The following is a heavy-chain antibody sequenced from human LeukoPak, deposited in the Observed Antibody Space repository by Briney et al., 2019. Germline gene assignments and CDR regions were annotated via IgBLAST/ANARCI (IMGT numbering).Heavy chain of an antibody. J-gene: IGHJ6*03. CDR2: MNPNSGNT. CDR3: ARAAAGRLYYYYYMDV. Sequence: ASVKVSCKASGYTLTSYDINWVRQATGQGLEWMGWMNPNSGNTGYAQKFQGRVTMTRNTSISTAYMELSSLRSEDTAVYYCARAAAGRLYYYYYMDVWGKGTTVTVSS. D-gene: IGHD6-13*01. CDR1: GYTLTSYD. V-gene: IGHV1-8*01.